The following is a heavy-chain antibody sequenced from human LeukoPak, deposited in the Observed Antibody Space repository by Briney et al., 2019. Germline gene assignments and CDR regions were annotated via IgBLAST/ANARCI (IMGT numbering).Heavy chain of an antibody. CDR2: IYYSGST. J-gene: IGHJ2*01. CDR3: AGRIYDSSGYYYWYFDL. D-gene: IGHD3-22*01. CDR1: GGSISSSSYY. Sequence: SETLSLTCTVSGGSISSSSYYWGWIRQPPGKGLEWIGNIYYSGSTYYNPSLKSRVTISVDTSKNQFSLRLTSVTAADTAVYYCAGRIYDSSGYYYWYFDLWGRGTLVTVSS. V-gene: IGHV4-39*01.